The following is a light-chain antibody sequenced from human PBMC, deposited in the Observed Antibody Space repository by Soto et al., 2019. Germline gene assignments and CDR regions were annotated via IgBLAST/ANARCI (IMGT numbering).Light chain of an antibody. Sequence: EIEMTQSPATLSLAPWERVTLSCRASESVSTNLAWYQQKAGQAPRLLIYGASTRATGIPARFSGSGSGTEFTLTISSLQSEDFAVYYCQQYNNWPRWTFGQGTKVDIK. CDR1: ESVSTN. V-gene: IGKV3-15*01. CDR3: QQYNNWPRWT. CDR2: GAS. J-gene: IGKJ1*01.